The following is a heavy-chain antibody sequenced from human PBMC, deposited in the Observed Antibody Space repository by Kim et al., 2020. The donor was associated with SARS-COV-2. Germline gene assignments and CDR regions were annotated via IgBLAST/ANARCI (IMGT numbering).Heavy chain of an antibody. D-gene: IGHD3-10*01. V-gene: IGHV7-4-1*02. Sequence: ASVKVSCKASGYTFTSYAMNWVRQAPGQGLEWMGWINTNTGNPTYAQGFTGRFVFSLDTSVSTAYLQISSLKAEDTAVYYCAREGRNVLLWFGELLNYYGMDVWGQGTTVTVSS. CDR1: GYTFTSYA. CDR3: AREGRNVLLWFGELLNYYGMDV. CDR2: INTNTGNP. J-gene: IGHJ6*02.